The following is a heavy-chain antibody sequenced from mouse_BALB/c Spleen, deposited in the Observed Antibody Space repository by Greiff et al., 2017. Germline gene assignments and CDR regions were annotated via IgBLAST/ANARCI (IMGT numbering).Heavy chain of an antibody. CDR1: GFNITDTY. CDR3: DPNYYGSSYGCAD. D-gene: IGHD1-1*01. Sequence: VQLQQPGAELVKPGASVKLSCTASGFNITDTYMHWVKQRPEQGLEWIGRIDPANGNTKYDPQFQGKATITADTSSNTAYLPLSSLTSEDPAVYDCDPNYYGSSYGCADWGQGTLVTVSA. V-gene: IGHV14-3*02. CDR2: IDPANGNT. J-gene: IGHJ3*01.